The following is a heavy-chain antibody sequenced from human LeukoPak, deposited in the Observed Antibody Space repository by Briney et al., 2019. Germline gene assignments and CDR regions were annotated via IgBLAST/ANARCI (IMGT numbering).Heavy chain of an antibody. J-gene: IGHJ3*02. Sequence: GGSLRLSCAASGFTFSSYSMNWVRQAPGKGLEWVSYISSSSSTLYYADSVKGRFTISRDNAKNSLYLQMNSLRAEDTAVYYCARGWGSGWSGDAFDIWGQGTMVTVSS. CDR3: ARGWGSGWSGDAFDI. V-gene: IGHV3-48*04. D-gene: IGHD6-19*01. CDR1: GFTFSSYS. CDR2: ISSSSSTL.